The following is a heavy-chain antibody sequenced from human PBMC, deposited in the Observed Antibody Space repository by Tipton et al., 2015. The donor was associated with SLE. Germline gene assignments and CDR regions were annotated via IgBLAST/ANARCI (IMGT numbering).Heavy chain of an antibody. J-gene: IGHJ3*02. D-gene: IGHD2-15*01. V-gene: IGHV4-4*07. CDR2: IYTNENT. Sequence: TLSLTCTVSGGSISSYYWSWIRQPAGGGLEWIGRIYTNENTNYNPSLKSRVTMSVDTSKNHFSLKLISVTAADTVVYYCARGAGSGSSKGAFDIWGQGTKVTVSS. CDR1: GGSISSYY. CDR3: ARGAGSGSSKGAFDI.